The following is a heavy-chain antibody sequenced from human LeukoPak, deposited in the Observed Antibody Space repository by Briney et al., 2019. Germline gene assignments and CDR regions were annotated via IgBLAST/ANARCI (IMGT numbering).Heavy chain of an antibody. CDR2: IYYSGST. Sequence: PSETLSLTCTVSGGSISTYYWSWIRQPPGRGLEWIGYIYYSGSTNYNPSLKSRVTISVDTSKNQFSLKLSSVTAADTAVFYCARASDYGDPSDYWGQGTLVTVSS. D-gene: IGHD4-17*01. CDR1: GGSISTYY. V-gene: IGHV4-59*01. J-gene: IGHJ4*02. CDR3: ARASDYGDPSDY.